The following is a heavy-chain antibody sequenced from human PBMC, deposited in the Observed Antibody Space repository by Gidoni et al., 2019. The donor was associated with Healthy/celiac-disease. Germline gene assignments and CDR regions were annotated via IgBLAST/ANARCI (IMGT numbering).Heavy chain of an antibody. V-gene: IGHV1-2*05. J-gene: IGHJ4*02. D-gene: IGHD3-10*01. Sequence: QVQLVQSGAEVKKPGASVKVSCQASGYTFTGYYMHWVRQAPGQGLAWMGRINPNSGGTNYAQKFQGRVTMTRDTSISTAYMELSRLRSDDTVVYYCAREAKNYYGSGRHFDYWGQGTLVTVSS. CDR1: GYTFTGYY. CDR3: AREAKNYYGSGRHFDY. CDR2: INPNSGGT.